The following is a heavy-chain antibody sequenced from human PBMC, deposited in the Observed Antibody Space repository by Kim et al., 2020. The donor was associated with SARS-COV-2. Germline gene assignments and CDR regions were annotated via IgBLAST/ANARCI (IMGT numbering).Heavy chain of an antibody. Sequence: VTGRVTISSDNSKNTLYLQLNRLRAEETAVYYCARDAYSGYDPSVMWFDPWGQGTLVTVSS. CDR3: ARDAYSGYDPSVMWFDP. V-gene: IGHV3-66*01. D-gene: IGHD5-12*01. J-gene: IGHJ5*02.